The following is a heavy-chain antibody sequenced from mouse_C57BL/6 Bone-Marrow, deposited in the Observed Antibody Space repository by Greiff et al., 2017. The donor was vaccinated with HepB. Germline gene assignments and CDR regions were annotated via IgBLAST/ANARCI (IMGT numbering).Heavy chain of an antibody. CDR1: GFSLTSYG. D-gene: IGHD2-4*01. V-gene: IGHV2-2*01. J-gene: IGHJ4*01. CDR3: ARDGDDDYDESYKYAMDY. Sequence: VQLQQSGPGLVQPSQSLSITCTVSGFSLTSYGVHWVRQSPGKGLEWLGVIWSGGSTDYNAAFISRLSISKDNSKSHVFFKMNSLQADDTAIYYCARDGDDDYDESYKYAMDYWGQGTSGTVSS. CDR2: IWSGGST.